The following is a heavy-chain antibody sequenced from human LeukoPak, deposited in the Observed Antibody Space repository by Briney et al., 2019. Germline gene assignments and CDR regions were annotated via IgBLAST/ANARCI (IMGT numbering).Heavy chain of an antibody. V-gene: IGHV4-59*02. CDR2: IYYSGST. J-gene: IGHJ4*02. CDR1: GGSVSSYY. Sequence: SETLSLTCTVSGGSVSSYYWSWIRQPPGKGLEWIGYIYYSGSTNYNPSLKSRVTISVDTSKNQFSLKLSSVTAADTAVYFCARIRNGVRFFDYWGQGTLVTVSS. CDR3: ARIRNGVRFFDY. D-gene: IGHD3-3*01.